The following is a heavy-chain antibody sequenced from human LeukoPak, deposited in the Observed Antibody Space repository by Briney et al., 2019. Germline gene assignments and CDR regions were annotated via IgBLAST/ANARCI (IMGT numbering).Heavy chain of an antibody. CDR1: GGSISSSSYY. CDR2: IYYSGST. V-gene: IGHV4-39*01. Sequence: SETLSLTCTVSGGSISSSSYYWGWIRQPPGKGLEWIGSIYYSGSTYYNPSLKSRVTISVDTSKNQFSLKLISVTAADTAVYYCARLGTGTNCFDYWGQGTLVTVSS. J-gene: IGHJ4*02. D-gene: IGHD1/OR15-1a*01. CDR3: ARLGTGTNCFDY.